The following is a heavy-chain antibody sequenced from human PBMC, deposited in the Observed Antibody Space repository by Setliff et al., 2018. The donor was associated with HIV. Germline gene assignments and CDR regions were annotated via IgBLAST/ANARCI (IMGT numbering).Heavy chain of an antibody. D-gene: IGHD4-17*01. J-gene: IGHJ4*02. CDR1: GGSISSGSYY. Sequence: KPSETLSLTCTVSGGSISSGSYYWSWIRQPAGKGLEWIGHIYSSGSTNYNPSLKSRVTISADTSKNQFSPNLSSVTAADTAVYFCARVYYGDLEYWGQGTLVTVSS. CDR3: ARVYYGDLEY. CDR2: IYSSGST. V-gene: IGHV4-61*09.